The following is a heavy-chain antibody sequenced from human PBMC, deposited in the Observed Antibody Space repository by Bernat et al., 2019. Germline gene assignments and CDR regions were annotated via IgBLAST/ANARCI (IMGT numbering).Heavy chain of an antibody. CDR3: ARDDNWGYDW. Sequence: EVQLLESGGGLVQPGGSLRLSCAAPGFTVSSAVMNWVRQAPGKGLEWVSALNTGGDTFYADSAEGRLTTSRDNAKNTLYLQMNSLRVEDTGVYYCARDDNWGYDWWGQGTLVTVAS. D-gene: IGHD1-1*01. V-gene: IGHV3-66*01. J-gene: IGHJ4*02. CDR1: GFTVSSAV. CDR2: LNTGGDT.